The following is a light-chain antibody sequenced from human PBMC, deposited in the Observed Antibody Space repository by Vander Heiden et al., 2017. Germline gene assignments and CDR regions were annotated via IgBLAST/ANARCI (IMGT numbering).Light chain of an antibody. CDR1: QSITSY. V-gene: IGKV1-39*01. J-gene: IGKJ1*01. CDR2: AAS. CDR3: QQRVSTPQT. Sequence: DIQMTQSPSSLSASVGDRLTIPCRASQSITSYLNWYQHKPGKAPKLLIYAASSLQSGVPSRFSGSGSGTDFTLTISRLQPEDFATYYCQQRVSTPQTFGQGTKVEIK.